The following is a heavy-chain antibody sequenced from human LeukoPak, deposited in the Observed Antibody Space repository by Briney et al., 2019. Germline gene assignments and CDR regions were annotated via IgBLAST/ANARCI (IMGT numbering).Heavy chain of an antibody. CDR2: IYYSGST. J-gene: IGHJ6*03. D-gene: IGHD2-2*01. CDR1: GGSISSSSYY. Sequence: PSEILSLTCTVSGGSISSSSYYWGWIRQPPGKGLEWIGSIYYSGSTYYNPSLKSRVTISVDTSKNQFSLKLSSVTAADTAVYYCARLRPVVPAAYAPYYYYYMDVWGKGTTVTVSS. CDR3: ARLRPVVPAAYAPYYYYYMDV. V-gene: IGHV4-39*01.